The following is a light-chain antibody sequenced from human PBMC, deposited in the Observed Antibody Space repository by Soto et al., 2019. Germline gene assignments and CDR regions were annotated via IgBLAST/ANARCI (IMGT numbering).Light chain of an antibody. V-gene: IGKV3-15*01. CDR3: QQFNNWQLT. J-gene: IGKJ4*01. Sequence: EIVMTQSPATLSVSPGERATLSCRASQSVSSNLVWYQQKPGQTPRLLIYDASTRATGVPARFSGSGSGAEFTLTISSLQSEDFAVYYCQQFNNWQLTFGGGTKVDIK. CDR2: DAS. CDR1: QSVSSN.